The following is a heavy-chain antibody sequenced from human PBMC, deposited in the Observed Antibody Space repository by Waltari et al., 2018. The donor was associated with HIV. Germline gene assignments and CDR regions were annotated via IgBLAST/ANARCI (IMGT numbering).Heavy chain of an antibody. CDR2: IYYSVST. V-gene: IGHV4-39*07. CDR1: GGSISSSSYY. CDR3: ARGPRITMIVVVITAFDY. Sequence: QLQLQESGPGLVKPSETLSLTCTVSGGSISSSSYYWGWIRQPPGKGLEWSGSIYYSVSTYYNPSLKSRVTISVDTSKNQFSLKLSSVTAADTAVYYCARGPRITMIVVVITAFDYWGQGTLVTVSS. D-gene: IGHD3-22*01. J-gene: IGHJ4*02.